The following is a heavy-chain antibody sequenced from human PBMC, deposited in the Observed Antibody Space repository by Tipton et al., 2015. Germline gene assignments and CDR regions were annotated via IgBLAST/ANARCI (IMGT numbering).Heavy chain of an antibody. D-gene: IGHD2-2*01. CDR3: ARPTSGAFDI. CDR1: GGSISSYY. Sequence: TLSLTCTVSGGSISSYYWSWIRQPPGKGLEWIGYIYYSGSTNYNPSLKSRVTISVDTSKNQFSLKVTSMTAADTAVYYCARPTSGAFDIWGQGTMVTVS. J-gene: IGHJ3*02. CDR2: IYYSGST. V-gene: IGHV4-59*08.